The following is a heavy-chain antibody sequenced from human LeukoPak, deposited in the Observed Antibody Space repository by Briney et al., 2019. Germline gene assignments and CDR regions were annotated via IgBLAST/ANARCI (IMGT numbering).Heavy chain of an antibody. J-gene: IGHJ4*02. CDR2: ISDSDRT. CDR3: AKMLSGNYIHDY. CDR1: GFTFTSYG. V-gene: IGHV3-23*01. Sequence: GSLRLSCAASGFTFTSYGMTWVRQAPGKGLEWVSAISDSDRTYYADSVTGRFTISRDKSKNTLLLQMNSLRAEDTAVYYCAKMLSGNYIHDYWGQGTLVTVSS. D-gene: IGHD3-9*01.